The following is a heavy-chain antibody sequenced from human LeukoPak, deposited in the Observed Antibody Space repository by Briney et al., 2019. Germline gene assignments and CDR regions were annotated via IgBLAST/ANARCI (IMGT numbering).Heavy chain of an antibody. J-gene: IGHJ4*02. CDR1: GFTFSSYG. D-gene: IGHD3-10*01. CDR2: ISFDGNSQ. Sequence: GGSLRLSCTASGFTFSSYGMHWVRQAPGKGLEWVAVISFDGNSQHYADSVKGRFTISRDNSKNTLYLQMNSLRAEDTAVYYCAKDLNYYPSSSFDYWGQGTLVTVSS. CDR3: AKDLNYYPSSSFDY. V-gene: IGHV3-30*18.